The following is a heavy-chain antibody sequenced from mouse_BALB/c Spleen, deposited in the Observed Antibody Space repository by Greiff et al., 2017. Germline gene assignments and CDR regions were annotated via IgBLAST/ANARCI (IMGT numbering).Heavy chain of an antibody. CDR2: IRNKANGYTT. V-gene: IGHV7-3*02. Sequence: DVQLVESGGGLVQPGGSLRLSCATSGFTFTDYYMSWVRQPPGKALEWLGFIRNKANGYTTEYSASVKGRFTISRDNSQSILYLQMNTLRAEDSATYYCARTWDEAMDYWGQGTSVTVSS. CDR1: GFTFTDYY. CDR3: ARTWDEAMDY. J-gene: IGHJ4*01. D-gene: IGHD4-1*01.